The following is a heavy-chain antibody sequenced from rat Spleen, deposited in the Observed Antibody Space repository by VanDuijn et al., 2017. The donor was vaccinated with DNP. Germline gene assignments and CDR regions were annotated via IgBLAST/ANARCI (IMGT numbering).Heavy chain of an antibody. CDR2: MWSDGDT. V-gene: IGHV2-32*01. J-gene: IGHJ3*01. D-gene: IGHD1-1*01. CDR1: GFSLTSYH. CDR3: ARDRDYYSGEGTDWFAY. Sequence: VQLKESGPGPVQPSQTLSLTCTVSGFSLTSYHVHWVRQPPGKGLEWMGVMWSDGDTSYNSALKSRLSISRDTSKSQVFLKMNSLQTEDTATYYCARDRDYYSGEGTDWFAYWGQGTLVTVSS.